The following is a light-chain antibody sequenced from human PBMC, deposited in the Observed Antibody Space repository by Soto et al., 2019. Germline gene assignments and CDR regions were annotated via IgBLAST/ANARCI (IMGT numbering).Light chain of an antibody. V-gene: IGLV2-14*01. CDR3: SSYTSSSTYV. CDR1: SSDVGGYNY. Sequence: QSALTQPASVSGSPGQSITISCTGTSSDVGGYNYVSWYQQHPGKAPKLMIYDVTNRPSGVSNRFSGSKSGNTASLTISGLQAVDKADYYCSSYTSSSTYVFGTGTKVTVL. J-gene: IGLJ1*01. CDR2: DVT.